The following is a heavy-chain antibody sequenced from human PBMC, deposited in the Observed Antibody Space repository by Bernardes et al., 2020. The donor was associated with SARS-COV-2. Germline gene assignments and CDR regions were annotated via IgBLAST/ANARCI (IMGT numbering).Heavy chain of an antibody. J-gene: IGHJ5*02. D-gene: IGHD2-15*01. CDR2: IYYSGST. CDR1: GGSISSYY. V-gene: IGHV4-59*01. CDR3: ARCHGYCSGGSCSNWFDP. Sequence: SETLSLTCTVSGGSISSYYWSWIRQPPGKGLEWIGYIYYSGSTNYNPSLKSRVTISVDTSKNQFSLKLSSVTAADTAVYYCARCHGYCSGGSCSNWFDPWGQGTLVTVSS.